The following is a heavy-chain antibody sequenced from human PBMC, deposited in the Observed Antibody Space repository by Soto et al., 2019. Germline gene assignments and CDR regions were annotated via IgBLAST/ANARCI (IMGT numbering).Heavy chain of an antibody. CDR3: AREDYFDY. J-gene: IGHJ4*02. CDR1: GFTFSSYA. Sequence: QVQLVESGGGVVQPGRSLRLSCAASGFTFSSYAMHWVRQAPGKGLEWVAVISYDGSNKYYADSVKGRFTISRDNSKNTLYLQMNSLRDEETAVYYCAREDYFDYWGQGTLVTVSS. V-gene: IGHV3-30-3*01. CDR2: ISYDGSNK.